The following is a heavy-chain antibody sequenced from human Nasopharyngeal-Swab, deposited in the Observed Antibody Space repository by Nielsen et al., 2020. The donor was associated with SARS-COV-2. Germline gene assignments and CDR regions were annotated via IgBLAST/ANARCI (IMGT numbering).Heavy chain of an antibody. J-gene: IGHJ5*01. CDR2: ISYGGST. CDR3: ARGLYDGSGLLDS. D-gene: IGHD3-22*01. V-gene: IGHV4-59*11. Sequence: SETLSLTCTVSGDSINNHFWSWIRQPPGKGLDWIGYISYGGSTNYNPSLRSRVTISVDTSKSQFSLKLTSVTAADTAVYYCARGLYDGSGLLDSWGHGTLVTVSS. CDR1: GDSINNHF.